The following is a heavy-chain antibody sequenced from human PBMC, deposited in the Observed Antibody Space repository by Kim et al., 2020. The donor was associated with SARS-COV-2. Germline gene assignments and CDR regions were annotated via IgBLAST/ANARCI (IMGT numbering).Heavy chain of an antibody. J-gene: IGHJ4*02. CDR3: ARDLITMVRGDIDY. V-gene: IGHV3-48*02. D-gene: IGHD3-10*01. Sequence: DSVKGRFTISRDNAKNSLYLRMNSLRDEDTAVYYCARDLITMVRGDIDYWGQGTLVTVSS.